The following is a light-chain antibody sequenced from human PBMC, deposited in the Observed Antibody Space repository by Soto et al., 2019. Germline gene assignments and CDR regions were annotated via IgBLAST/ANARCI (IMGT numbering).Light chain of an antibody. Sequence: IQMTQSPSSLSSSVGDRVTITCGASQGISNYLAWYQQKPGKAPKVLIYDASSLESGVPSRFSGSGSGTEFTLTISSLKSDDFAIYYCQQYNPYSRTFGQGTKVDIK. CDR1: QGISNY. CDR3: QQYNPYSRT. J-gene: IGKJ1*01. CDR2: DAS. V-gene: IGKV1-16*01.